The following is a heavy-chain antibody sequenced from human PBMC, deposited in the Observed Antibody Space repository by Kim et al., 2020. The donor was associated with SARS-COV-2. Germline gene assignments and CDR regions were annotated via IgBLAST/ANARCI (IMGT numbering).Heavy chain of an antibody. Sequence: SETLSLTCAVYGGSFSGYYWSWIRQPPGKGLEWIGEINHSGSTNYNPSLKSRVTISVDTSKNQFSLKLSSVTAADTAVYYCARLGTLYGYGMDVWGQGTTVTVSS. CDR1: GGSFSGYY. CDR2: INHSGST. J-gene: IGHJ6*02. V-gene: IGHV4-34*01. CDR3: ARLGTLYGYGMDV. D-gene: IGHD2-2*02.